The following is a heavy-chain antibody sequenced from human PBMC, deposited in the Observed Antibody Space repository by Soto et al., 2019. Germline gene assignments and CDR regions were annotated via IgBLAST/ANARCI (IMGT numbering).Heavy chain of an antibody. CDR2: VFYNGGT. CDR1: GGSVTSTNYY. D-gene: IGHD6-13*01. V-gene: IGHV4-39*01. J-gene: IGHJ4*02. Sequence: SSETLSLTCTVSGGSVTSTNYYWGWIRQPPGKGLEWIGNVFYNGGTYYNPSLKSRVTISVDTSKNQFSLKLNSVTATDTAIYYRVSSPSGSSTWRSPLYYWGQGTLVTVSS. CDR3: VSSPSGSSTWRSPLYY.